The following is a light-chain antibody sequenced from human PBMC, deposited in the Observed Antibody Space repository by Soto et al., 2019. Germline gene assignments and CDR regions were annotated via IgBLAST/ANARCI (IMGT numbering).Light chain of an antibody. Sequence: EIVLTQSPGTLYWSPGERATLSCRASQSVSSSYLAWYQQKPGQAPRLLIYGASSRATGIPDRFSGSGSGTDFTLTISRLEPEDFAVYYCQQYGNSPFTFGPGTKVDIK. V-gene: IGKV3-20*01. J-gene: IGKJ3*01. CDR3: QQYGNSPFT. CDR1: QSVSSSY. CDR2: GAS.